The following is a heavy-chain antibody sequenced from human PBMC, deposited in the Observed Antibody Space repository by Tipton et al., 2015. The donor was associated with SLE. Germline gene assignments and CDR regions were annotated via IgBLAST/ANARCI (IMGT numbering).Heavy chain of an antibody. CDR1: GGSIRSYY. Sequence: GLVKPSETLSLTCTVSGGSIRSYYWSWIRQPPGKGLEWIGYSFFSGSTNYNPSLRSRVTISLDTSKNQFSLRLTSLTAADTAVYYCARGDFWSGPTYWGQGALVTVSS. CDR3: ARGDFWSGPTY. V-gene: IGHV4-59*01. J-gene: IGHJ4*02. CDR2: SFFSGST. D-gene: IGHD3-3*01.